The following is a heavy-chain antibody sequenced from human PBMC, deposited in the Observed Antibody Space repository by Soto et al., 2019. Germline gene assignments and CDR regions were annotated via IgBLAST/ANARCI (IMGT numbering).Heavy chain of an antibody. CDR1: GDIVSSNSAA. Sequence: SQTLSLTCAISGDIVSSNSAAWNWIRQSPSGGLEWLGRTYYRSKWYADYALSVRSRITTIPDTSKNQFSLHLNSVTPEDTAVYYCARYTSSWYLEYWGQGNLVTVSS. CDR3: ARYTSSWYLEY. CDR2: TYYRSKWYA. V-gene: IGHV6-1*01. J-gene: IGHJ4*02. D-gene: IGHD2-15*01.